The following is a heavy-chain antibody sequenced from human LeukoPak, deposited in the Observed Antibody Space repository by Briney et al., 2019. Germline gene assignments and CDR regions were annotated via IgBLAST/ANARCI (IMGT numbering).Heavy chain of an antibody. Sequence: PGGSLRLSCAASGFTFSSYDMHWVRQATGKGLEWVSAIGTAGDTYYPGSVKGRFTISRENAKNSLYLQMNSLRAGDTAVYYCARGRGYGVNDAFDIWGQGTMVTVSS. CDR2: IGTAGDT. V-gene: IGHV3-13*04. D-gene: IGHD2-8*01. CDR1: GFTFSSYD. J-gene: IGHJ3*02. CDR3: ARGRGYGVNDAFDI.